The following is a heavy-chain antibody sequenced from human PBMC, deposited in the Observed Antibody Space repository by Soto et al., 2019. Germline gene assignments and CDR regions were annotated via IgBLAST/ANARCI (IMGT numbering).Heavy chain of an antibody. Sequence: EVPLVESGGGLVQPGGSLRLSCAASGIPVSSNYMTWVRQAPGKGLEWVSVHHSGGDTYYANSVKGRFTISRHDSKNTLFLQMNSLTAEDTAVYYCARDGPHYYASRMDVWGQGTTVTVSS. CDR3: ARDGPHYYASRMDV. J-gene: IGHJ6*02. D-gene: IGHD3-10*01. CDR1: GIPVSSNY. CDR2: HHSGGDT. V-gene: IGHV3-53*04.